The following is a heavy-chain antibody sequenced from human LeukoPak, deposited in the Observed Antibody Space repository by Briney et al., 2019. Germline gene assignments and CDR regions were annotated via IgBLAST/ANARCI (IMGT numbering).Heavy chain of an antibody. CDR1: GFTFSSYS. Sequence: PGGSLRLSCAASGFTFSSYSMNWVRQAPGKGLEWVSYISSSGSTIYYADSVKGRVTISRDNAKNSLYLQMNSLRAEDTAVYYCAKDPGLWFGESNWFDPWGQGTLVTVSS. D-gene: IGHD3-10*01. CDR3: AKDPGLWFGESNWFDP. J-gene: IGHJ5*02. CDR2: ISSSGSTI. V-gene: IGHV3-48*04.